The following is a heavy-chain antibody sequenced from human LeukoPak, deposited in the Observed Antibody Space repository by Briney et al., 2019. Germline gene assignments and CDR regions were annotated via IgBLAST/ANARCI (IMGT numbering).Heavy chain of an antibody. CDR2: IIPIFGTA. CDR3: ASDRTGTSYWYFDL. V-gene: IGHV1-69*06. CDR1: GGTFSSYA. D-gene: IGHD1-1*01. J-gene: IGHJ2*01. Sequence: ASVKVSCKASGGTFSSYAISWVRQAPGQGLEWMGGIIPIFGTANYAQKFQGRVTITADKSPSPAYMELSSLRSEDTAVYYCASDRTGTSYWYFDLWGRGTLVTVSS.